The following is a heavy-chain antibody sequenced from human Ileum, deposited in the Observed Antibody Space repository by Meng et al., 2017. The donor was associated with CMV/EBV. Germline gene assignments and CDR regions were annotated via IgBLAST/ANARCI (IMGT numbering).Heavy chain of an antibody. Sequence: QVQLVGAGGGVVQPGGSLRLSFAASGFTFTSYAMHWVRQAPGKGLEWVAFISYDGIYQYYADSVNGRFTISRDSSKNTLSLQMNSLRAEDTAVYYCGKERTGYYIQHWGQGTLVTVSS. CDR2: ISYDGIYQ. J-gene: IGHJ1*01. V-gene: IGHV3-30*02. D-gene: IGHD3/OR15-3a*01. CDR1: GFTFTSYA. CDR3: GKERTGYYIQH.